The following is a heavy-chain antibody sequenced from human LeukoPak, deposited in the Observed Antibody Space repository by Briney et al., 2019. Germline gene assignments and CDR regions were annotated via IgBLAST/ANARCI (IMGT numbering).Heavy chain of an antibody. V-gene: IGHV3-23*01. CDR3: APGGRTGGVLLSGY. Sequence: PGGSLRLSCAASGFTFSSYAMSWVRQAPGKGLEWDSAISGSGGSTYYADSVKGRFSISRDNSKNTLYLQMNSLRAEDTAVYYCAPGGRTGGVLLSGYWGQGTLVTVSS. D-gene: IGHD2-8*02. CDR1: GFTFSSYA. J-gene: IGHJ4*02. CDR2: ISGSGGST.